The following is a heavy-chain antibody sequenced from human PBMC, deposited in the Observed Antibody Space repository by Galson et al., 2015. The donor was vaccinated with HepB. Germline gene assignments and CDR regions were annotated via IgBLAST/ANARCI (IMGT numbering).Heavy chain of an antibody. D-gene: IGHD3-22*01. J-gene: IGHJ4*02. CDR1: GYSISSGYY. CDR3: ASLKDYYDSSGYYEENFSY. CDR2: IYHSGST. V-gene: IGHV4-38-2*02. Sequence: ETLSLTCTVSGYSISSGYYWGWIRQPPGKGLEWIGSIYHSGSTYYNPSLKSRVTISVDTSKNQFSLKLSSVTAADTAVYYCASLKDYYDSSGYYEENFSYWGQGTLVTVSS.